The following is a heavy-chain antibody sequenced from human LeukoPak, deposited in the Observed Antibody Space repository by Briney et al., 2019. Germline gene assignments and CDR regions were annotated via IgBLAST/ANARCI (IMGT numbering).Heavy chain of an antibody. V-gene: IGHV1-69*13. CDR2: IIPIFGTA. D-gene: IGHD3-10*01. CDR3: ARQFGGGRPRMDV. Sequence: SVKVSCKASGYTFTGYYMHWVRQAPGQGLEWMGGIIPIFGTANYAQKFQGRVTITADESTSTAYMELSSLRSEDTAVYYCARQFGGGRPRMDVWGKGTTVTISS. J-gene: IGHJ6*03. CDR1: GYTFTGYY.